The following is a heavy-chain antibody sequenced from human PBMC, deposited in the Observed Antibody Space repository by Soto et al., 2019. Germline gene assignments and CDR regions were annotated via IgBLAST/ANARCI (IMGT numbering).Heavy chain of an antibody. Sequence: GGSLRLSCAASGFTFSNAWMSWVRQAPGKGLEWVGRIKSKTDGGTTDYAAPVKGRFTISRDDSKNTLYLQMNSLKTEDTAVYYCTTVSTVTDDYYYYMDVWGKGTTVTVSS. J-gene: IGHJ6*03. CDR2: IKSKTDGGTT. CDR1: GFTFSNAW. D-gene: IGHD4-17*01. CDR3: TTVSTVTDDYYYYMDV. V-gene: IGHV3-15*01.